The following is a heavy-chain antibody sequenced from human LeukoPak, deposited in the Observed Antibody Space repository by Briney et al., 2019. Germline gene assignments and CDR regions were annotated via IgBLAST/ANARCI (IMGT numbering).Heavy chain of an antibody. CDR3: AKLPGSSGWHGFYYFDY. J-gene: IGHJ4*02. V-gene: IGHV3-23*01. CDR1: GFTFSSHA. Sequence: PGGSLRLSCAASGFTFSSHAMSWVPQAPGKGLEWVSAISGSGGSTYYADSVKGRFTISRDNSKNTLYLQMNSLRAEDTAVYYCAKLPGSSGWHGFYYFDYWGQGTLVTVSS. D-gene: IGHD6-19*01. CDR2: ISGSGGST.